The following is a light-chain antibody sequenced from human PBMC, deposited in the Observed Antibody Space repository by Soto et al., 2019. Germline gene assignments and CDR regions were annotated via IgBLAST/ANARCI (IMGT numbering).Light chain of an antibody. J-gene: IGKJ1*01. CDR2: KAS. CDR3: QHYNSYSAA. CDR1: QTISSW. V-gene: IGKV1-5*03. Sequence: IQMTQAPSTLSGSLGYRFTITCRASQTISSWLAWYQQKPGKAPKLLIYKASTLKSGVPSRFSGSGSGTEFTLTISSLQPDDFATYYCQHYNSYSAASGPGTKVDIK.